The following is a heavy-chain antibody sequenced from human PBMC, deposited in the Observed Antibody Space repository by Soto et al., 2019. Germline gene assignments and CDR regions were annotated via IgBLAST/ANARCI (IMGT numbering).Heavy chain of an antibody. Sequence: TSETLSLTCAVSGASVSSTYWWSWVRQPPGKGPEWIGEINHRGSANYNPSLKSRVTISVDISKSQFSLRLTSVTAADTAVYYCARYNAASGTYYFDFWGLGALVTVS. CDR2: INHRGSA. CDR3: ARYNAASGTYYFDF. J-gene: IGHJ4*02. CDR1: GASVSSTYW. V-gene: IGHV4-4*02. D-gene: IGHD6-13*01.